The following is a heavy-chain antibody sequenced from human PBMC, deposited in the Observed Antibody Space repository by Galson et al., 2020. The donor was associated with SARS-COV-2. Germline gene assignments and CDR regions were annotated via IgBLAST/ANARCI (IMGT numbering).Heavy chain of an antibody. D-gene: IGHD3-22*01. CDR2: IRSKAYGGTT. Sequence: GESLKISCTASGFTFGDYAMSWFRQAPGKGLEWVGFIRSKAYGGTTEYAASVKGRFTISRDDSKSIAYLQMNSLKTEDTAVYYCTSPYYYDSSGYYYDAFDIWGQGTMVTVSS. CDR3: TSPYYYDSSGYYYDAFDI. J-gene: IGHJ3*02. CDR1: GFTFGDYA. V-gene: IGHV3-49*03.